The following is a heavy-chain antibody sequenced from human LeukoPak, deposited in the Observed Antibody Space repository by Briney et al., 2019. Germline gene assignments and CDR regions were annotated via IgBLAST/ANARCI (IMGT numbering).Heavy chain of an antibody. Sequence: GESLKISCRGSGYSFNTYWIGWVRQMPGKGLEWMGIIYPGDSDTRYSPSFQGQVTMSADKSINTAYLQWSSLKASDTAMYYCATGEYCSGGSCYSRPFDYWGQGTLVTVSS. D-gene: IGHD2-15*01. V-gene: IGHV5-51*01. CDR3: ATGEYCSGGSCYSRPFDY. CDR1: GYSFNTYW. CDR2: IYPGDSDT. J-gene: IGHJ4*02.